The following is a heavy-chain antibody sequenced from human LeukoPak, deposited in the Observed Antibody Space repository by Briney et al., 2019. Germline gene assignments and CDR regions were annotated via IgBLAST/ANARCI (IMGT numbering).Heavy chain of an antibody. CDR2: ISGSGGST. V-gene: IGHV3-23*01. D-gene: IGHD3-10*01. CDR1: GFTFSSYA. Sequence: TGGSLRLSCAASGFTFSSYAMSWVRQAPGKGLEWVSAISGSGGSTYYADSVKGRFTISRDNSKNTLYLQMNSLRAEDTAVYYCAKEQQLIWFGELFGYFDYRGQGTLVTVSS. J-gene: IGHJ4*02. CDR3: AKEQQLIWFGELFGYFDY.